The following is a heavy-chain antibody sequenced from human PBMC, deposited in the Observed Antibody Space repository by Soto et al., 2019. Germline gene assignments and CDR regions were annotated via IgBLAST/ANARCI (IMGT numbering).Heavy chain of an antibody. J-gene: IGHJ4*02. Sequence: QVQLQESGPGLVKPSGTLSLTCAVSGDSIGNNNWWSWVRQPPGKGLEWIGEIHHSGNTSYNPSLKSRVSMSGEKSKNPFSLNLRSVTAADTAVYYCAHTIGAGSYVPYCGQGNLVTVSS. D-gene: IGHD3-10*01. CDR1: GDSIGNNNW. CDR3: AHTIGAGSYVPY. CDR2: IHHSGNT. V-gene: IGHV4-4*02.